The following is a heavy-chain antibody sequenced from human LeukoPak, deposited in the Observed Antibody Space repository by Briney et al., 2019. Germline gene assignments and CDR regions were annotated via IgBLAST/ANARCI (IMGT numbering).Heavy chain of an antibody. D-gene: IGHD3-3*01. CDR3: ARVVNDFWSGYPPAWWFDP. CDR1: GGSISSYY. V-gene: IGHV4-59*12. J-gene: IGHJ5*02. CDR2: IYYSGST. Sequence: PSETLSLTCTVSGGSISSYYWGWIRQPPGKGLEWIGYIYYSGSTYYNPSLKSRVTISVDRSKNQFSLKLSSVTAADTAVYYCARVVNDFWSGYPPAWWFDPWGQGTLVTVSS.